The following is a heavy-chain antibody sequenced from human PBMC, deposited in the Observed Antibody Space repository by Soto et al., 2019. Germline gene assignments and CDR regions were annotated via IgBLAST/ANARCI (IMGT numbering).Heavy chain of an antibody. J-gene: IGHJ3*02. CDR2: IYHGGST. V-gene: IGHV4-30-2*01. CDR3: ARTPDI. Sequence: SETLSLTCAVSGGPISSGGYSWSWIRQPPGKGLEWIGYIYHGGSTYYNPSLKSRVTISVDRSKNQFSLKLSSVTAADTAVYYCARTPDIWGQGTMVT. CDR1: GGPISSGGYS.